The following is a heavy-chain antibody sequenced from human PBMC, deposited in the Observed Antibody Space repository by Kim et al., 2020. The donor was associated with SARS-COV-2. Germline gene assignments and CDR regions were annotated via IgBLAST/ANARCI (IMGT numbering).Heavy chain of an antibody. CDR1: GGSFSGYY. V-gene: IGHV4-34*01. CDR2: INHSGST. D-gene: IGHD3-22*01. CDR3: ARARDSSGYYFIDY. Sequence: SETLSLTCAVYGGSFSGYYWSWIRQPPGKGLEWIGEINHSGSTNYNPSLKSRVTISVDTSKNQFSLKLSSVTAADTAVYYCARARDSSGYYFIDYWGQGTLVTVSS. J-gene: IGHJ4*02.